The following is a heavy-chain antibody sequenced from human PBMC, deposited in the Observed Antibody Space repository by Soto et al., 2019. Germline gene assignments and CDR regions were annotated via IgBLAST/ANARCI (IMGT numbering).Heavy chain of an antibody. CDR3: ARLVLRFLEWLRDYGMDV. J-gene: IGHJ6*02. CDR2: TYYNGVT. Sequence: SETLPLTCSVSGGSMNEVTHYWAWIRQPPGKGLEWIATTYYNGVTHYNSALKSRVTLSEGTSKNQFSLKLSSVTAADTAVYYCARLVLRFLEWLRDYGMDVWGQGTTVTVSS. CDR1: GGSMNEVTHY. D-gene: IGHD3-3*01. V-gene: IGHV4-39*01.